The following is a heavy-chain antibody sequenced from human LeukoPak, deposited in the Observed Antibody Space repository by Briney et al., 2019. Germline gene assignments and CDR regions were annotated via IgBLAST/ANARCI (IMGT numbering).Heavy chain of an antibody. CDR3: ARAPVRFLEWLLSYYYYGMDV. J-gene: IGHJ6*02. V-gene: IGHV4-34*01. Sequence: SETLSLTCAVYGGSFSGYYWSWIRQPPGKGLEWIGEINHSGSTNYNLSLKSRVTISVDTSKNQFSLKLSSVTAADTAVYYCARAPVRFLEWLLSYYYYGMDVWGQGTTVTVSS. CDR1: GGSFSGYY. CDR2: INHSGST. D-gene: IGHD3-3*01.